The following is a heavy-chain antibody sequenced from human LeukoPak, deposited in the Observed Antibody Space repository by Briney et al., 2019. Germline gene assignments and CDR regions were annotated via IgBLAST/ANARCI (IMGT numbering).Heavy chain of an antibody. V-gene: IGHV4-38-2*01. Sequence: SETLSLTCAVSGYSISSGYYWGWIRQPPGKGLEWIGSIYHSGSTHYNPSLKSRVTISVDTSKNQFSLKLSSVTAADTAVYYCARLPLHSYFDYWGQGTLVTVSS. CDR2: IYHSGST. CDR3: ARLPLHSYFDY. J-gene: IGHJ4*02. CDR1: GYSISSGYY.